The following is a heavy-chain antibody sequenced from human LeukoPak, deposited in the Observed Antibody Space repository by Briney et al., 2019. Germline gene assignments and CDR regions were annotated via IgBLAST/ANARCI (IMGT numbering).Heavy chain of an antibody. Sequence: GGSLRLSCAASGFTFDDYAMHWVRQAPGKGLEWVSGISWNSGSIGYADSVKGRFTISRDNAKNSLYLQMNSLRAEDTALYYCAKASNGVDYYYYGMDVWGQGTTVTVSS. CDR3: AKASNGVDYYYYGMDV. V-gene: IGHV3-9*01. CDR2: ISWNSGSI. J-gene: IGHJ6*02. D-gene: IGHD1-1*01. CDR1: GFTFDDYA.